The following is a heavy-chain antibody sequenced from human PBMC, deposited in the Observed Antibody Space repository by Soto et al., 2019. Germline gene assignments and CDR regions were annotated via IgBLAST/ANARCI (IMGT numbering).Heavy chain of an antibody. CDR3: ARLDSRVPAY. CDR2: IYYSGNT. D-gene: IGHD3-22*01. CDR1: GGSINSGNYF. J-gene: IGHJ4*02. V-gene: IGHV4-30-4*01. Sequence: SETLSLTCTVSGGSINSGNYFWSWIRQPPGKGLEWIGYIYYSGNTYYNPSLKSRVTISVDTSKNQFSLNLSSVTAADTAVYYCARLDSRVPAYWGQGTLVPVSS.